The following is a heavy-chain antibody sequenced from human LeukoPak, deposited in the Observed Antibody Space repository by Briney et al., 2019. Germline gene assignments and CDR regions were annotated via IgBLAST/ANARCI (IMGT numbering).Heavy chain of an antibody. J-gene: IGHJ4*02. CDR3: TKAPVAYCSGVFCYPFDY. CDR2: ISSGGMWI. V-gene: IGHV3-21*04. D-gene: IGHD2-21*01. Sequence: PGGSLRLSCAASGFTFSSYSMNWVRQAPGKGLEWVSSISSGGMWIYYADSLKGRFTISRDNSKNTLYLQMNSLRAEDTAVYYCTKAPVAYCSGVFCYPFDYWGQGILVTVSS. CDR1: GFTFSSYS.